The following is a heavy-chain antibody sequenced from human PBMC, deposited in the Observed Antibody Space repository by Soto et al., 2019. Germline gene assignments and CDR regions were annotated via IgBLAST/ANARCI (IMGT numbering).Heavy chain of an antibody. CDR1: SGSFSGYY. J-gene: IGHJ6*04. V-gene: IGHV4-34*01. CDR2: INHSGST. CDR3: ARVRGREYSISSGGMDV. D-gene: IGHD6-6*01. Sequence: QVQLQQWGAGLLKPSETLSLTCAVYSGSFSGYYWSWIRQPPGKGLKWIGEINHSGSTNYNPSLKSRVTISLDTSKTQFSLQLSSVTAADTAVYYCARVRGREYSISSGGMDVCGKGTTVTVSS.